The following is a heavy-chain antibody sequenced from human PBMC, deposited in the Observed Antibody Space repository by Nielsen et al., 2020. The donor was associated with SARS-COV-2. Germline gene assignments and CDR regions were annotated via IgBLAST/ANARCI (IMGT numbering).Heavy chain of an antibody. CDR1: GYTFSGYY. Sequence: ASVKVSCKDSGYTFSGYYIYWVRQAPGQGLELMGRINPNRGDTNYEQKFQRRVTMTRDTSSDTAYMELSVLRSDDTALYYCARNPGYSRSLYFDYWGQGTRVTVSS. CDR3: ARNPGYSRSLYFDY. CDR2: INPNRGDT. J-gene: IGHJ4*02. V-gene: IGHV1-2*06. D-gene: IGHD1-26*01.